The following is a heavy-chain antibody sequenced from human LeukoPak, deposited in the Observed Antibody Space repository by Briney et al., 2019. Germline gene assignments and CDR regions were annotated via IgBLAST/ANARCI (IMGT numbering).Heavy chain of an antibody. CDR2: ISHRGRT. D-gene: IGHD1-26*01. Sequence: SETLSLTCAVYGGSLSDYYWSWIRQSPGKGLEWIGEISHRGRTYYNLSLKSRVTISIDTSKNQFSLKLSSVTAADTAVYYCAREFGPQREWELYDWGQGTLVTVSS. CDR3: AREFGPQREWELYD. CDR1: GGSLSDYY. J-gene: IGHJ4*02. V-gene: IGHV4-34*01.